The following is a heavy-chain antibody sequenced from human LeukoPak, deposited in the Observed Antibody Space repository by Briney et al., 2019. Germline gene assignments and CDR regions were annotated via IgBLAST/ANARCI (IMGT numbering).Heavy chain of an antibody. CDR2: ISYDGSNK. CDR1: GFTFSSYA. CDR3: AKHSGSSDY. Sequence: PGGSLRLSCAASGFTFSSYAMHWDRQAPGKGLEWVALISYDGSNKYFADSVKGRFTISRDNSKNTLYLQMNSLKTEDTAVYYCAKHSGSSDYWGQGTLVTVSS. J-gene: IGHJ4*02. V-gene: IGHV3-30*04. D-gene: IGHD1-26*01.